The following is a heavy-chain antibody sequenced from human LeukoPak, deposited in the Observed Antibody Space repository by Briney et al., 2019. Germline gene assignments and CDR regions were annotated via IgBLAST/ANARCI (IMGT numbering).Heavy chain of an antibody. CDR3: ARCDYVWGCYRAYFDY. CDR2: ISNKCSSSIT. CDR1: GFIFSDYY. J-gene: IGHJ4*02. D-gene: IGHD3-16*02. V-gene: IGHV3-11*01. Sequence: GGSVRLFCAASGFIFSDYYVVWVREAPGKGLEWVSYISNKCSSSITYYADSAMGHFTISSDDVTNSLYVQINSLGADGTSVFYCARCDYVWGCYRAYFDYWGQGTLVTVSS.